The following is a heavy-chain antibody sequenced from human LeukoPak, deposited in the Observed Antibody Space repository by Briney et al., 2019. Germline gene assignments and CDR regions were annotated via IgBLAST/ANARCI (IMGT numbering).Heavy chain of an antibody. Sequence: PSETLSLTCTVSRGSISNYYWGWIRQPPGKGLEWIGFFSYSGSTNYNPSLKSRVTISVDTSKNQFSLKLTSVTAADTAVYYCARDGTGDVGFDYWGQATLDTVSS. D-gene: IGHD7-27*01. CDR3: ARDGTGDVGFDY. CDR1: RGSISNYY. J-gene: IGHJ4*02. CDR2: FSYSGST. V-gene: IGHV4-59*01.